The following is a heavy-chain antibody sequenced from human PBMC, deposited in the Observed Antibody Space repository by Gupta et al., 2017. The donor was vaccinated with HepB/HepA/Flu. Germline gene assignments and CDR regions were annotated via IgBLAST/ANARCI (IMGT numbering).Heavy chain of an antibody. CDR1: VFSLSNAKMG. Sequence: QVTLKESGPVLVKPTETLTLTCTVSVFSLSNAKMGVSWIRQPPGKALEWLAHIFSNDEKSYSTALKSRLTISKDTAKSQVVLTMTKMDPVDTATYYYARAPYSGYITFDYWGQGTLVTVYS. CDR2: IFSNDEK. V-gene: IGHV2-26*01. CDR3: ARAPYSGYITFDY. D-gene: IGHD5-12*01. J-gene: IGHJ4*02.